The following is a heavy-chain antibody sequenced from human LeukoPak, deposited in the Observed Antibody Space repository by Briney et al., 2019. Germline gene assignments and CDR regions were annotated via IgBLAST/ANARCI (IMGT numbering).Heavy chain of an antibody. D-gene: IGHD3-3*01. Sequence: ASVKVSCKASGYTFTGYYVHWVRQAPGQGLEWMGWINPNSGGTNYAQKFQGRVTMTRDTSISTAYMELSRLRSDDTAVYYCAKTTEGDYYDFWSGYYPYYFDYWGQGTLVTVSS. CDR1: GYTFTGYY. CDR3: AKTTEGDYYDFWSGYYPYYFDY. J-gene: IGHJ4*02. V-gene: IGHV1-2*02. CDR2: INPNSGGT.